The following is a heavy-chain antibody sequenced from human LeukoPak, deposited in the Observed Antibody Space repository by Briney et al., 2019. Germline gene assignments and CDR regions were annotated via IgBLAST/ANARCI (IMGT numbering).Heavy chain of an antibody. D-gene: IGHD2-8*01. V-gene: IGHV4-34*01. CDR2: INHSGST. CDR3: ARARWYCTNGVCYRSWFDP. CDR1: GGSFSGYY. Sequence: PSETLSLTCAVYGGSFSGYYWSWIRQPPGKGLEWFGEINHSGSTNYNPSLKSRVTISVDTSKNQFSLKLSSVTAADTAVYYCARARWYCTNGVCYRSWFDPWGQGTLVTVSS. J-gene: IGHJ5*02.